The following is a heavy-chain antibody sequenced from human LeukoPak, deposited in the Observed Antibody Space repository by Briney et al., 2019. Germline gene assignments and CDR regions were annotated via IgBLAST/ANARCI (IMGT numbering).Heavy chain of an antibody. Sequence: ASVKVSCKASGYTFTDYPMNWVRQAPGQGLEWMGWINTDTGNPTYAQGFTGHYVFSLDTSVSTAFLQIISLKAEDTAVYYCARAGLTGSKVAFDVWGQGTMVTVSS. CDR2: INTDTGNP. CDR3: ARAGLTGSKVAFDV. D-gene: IGHD1-20*01. J-gene: IGHJ3*01. CDR1: GYTFTDYP. V-gene: IGHV7-4-1*02.